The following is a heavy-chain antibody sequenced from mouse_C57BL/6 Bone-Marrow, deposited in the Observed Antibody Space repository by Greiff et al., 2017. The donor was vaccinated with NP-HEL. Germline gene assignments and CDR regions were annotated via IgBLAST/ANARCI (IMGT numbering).Heavy chain of an antibody. J-gene: IGHJ4*01. V-gene: IGHV1-54*01. CDR2: INPGSGGT. CDR1: GYAFTNYL. D-gene: IGHD2-3*01. Sequence: QVQLQQSGAELVRPGTSVKVSCKASGYAFTNYLIEWVKQRPGQGLEWIGVINPGSGGTNYNEKFKGKATLTADKSSSTAYMQLSSLTSEDSAVYFCARRNDGYYFAMDYWGQGTSVTVSS. CDR3: ARRNDGYYFAMDY.